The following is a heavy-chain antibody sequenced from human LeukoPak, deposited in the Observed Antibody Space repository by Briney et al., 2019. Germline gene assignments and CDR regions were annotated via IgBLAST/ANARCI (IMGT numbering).Heavy chain of an antibody. CDR3: AKEYGYTYGEFDY. D-gene: IGHD5-18*01. V-gene: IGHV3-11*01. CDR2: ISSSGNTT. CDR1: GFTFSDYY. Sequence: PGGSLRLSCAASGFTFSDYYMSWIRQAPGKGLECVSYISSSGNTTYHADSVKGRFTISRDNAKNSLYLQMNSLRAEDTAVYYCAKEYGYTYGEFDYWGQGTLVTVSS. J-gene: IGHJ4*02.